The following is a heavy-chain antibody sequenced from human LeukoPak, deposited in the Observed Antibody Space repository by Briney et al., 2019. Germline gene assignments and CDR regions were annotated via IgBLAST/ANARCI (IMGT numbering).Heavy chain of an antibody. V-gene: IGHV3-23*01. CDR3: AKEEGYYYDSSGDY. Sequence: GGSLRLSCAASGFTFNNYAMNWVRQAPGKGLEWVSAISGSGGSAYYADSVKGRFTISRDNSKNTLFLQMNSLRVEDTAVYYCAKEEGYYYDSSGDYWGQGTLVTVSS. D-gene: IGHD3-22*01. J-gene: IGHJ4*02. CDR2: ISGSGGSA. CDR1: GFTFNNYA.